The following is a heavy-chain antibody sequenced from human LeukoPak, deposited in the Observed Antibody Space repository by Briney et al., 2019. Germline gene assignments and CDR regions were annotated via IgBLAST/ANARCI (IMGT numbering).Heavy chain of an antibody. CDR1: GYTFTSYG. Sequence: ASVKVSCKASGYTFTSYGISWVRQAPGQGLEWMGWISAYNGNTNYAQKLQGRVTVTTDTSTSTAYMELRSLRSDDTAVYYCARAYSYGPNFDYWGQGTLVTVSS. CDR3: ARAYSYGPNFDY. D-gene: IGHD5-18*01. V-gene: IGHV1-18*01. J-gene: IGHJ4*02. CDR2: ISAYNGNT.